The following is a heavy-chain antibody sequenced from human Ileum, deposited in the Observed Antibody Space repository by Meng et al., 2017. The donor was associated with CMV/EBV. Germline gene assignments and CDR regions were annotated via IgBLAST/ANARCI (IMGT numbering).Heavy chain of an antibody. J-gene: IGHJ3*02. CDR1: GFNFRMYA. CDR2: ISGSGGST. Sequence: GGSLRLSCEASGFNFRMYAMTWVRQAPGKGLEWVSSISGSGGSTFYAGSVKGRFTVSRDNSKNTLFLQMNTLRAEDTAMYYCAKDRSGRFYYPEAFDIWGQGTMVTVSS. CDR3: AKDRSGRFYYPEAFDI. V-gene: IGHV3-23*01. D-gene: IGHD3-10*01.